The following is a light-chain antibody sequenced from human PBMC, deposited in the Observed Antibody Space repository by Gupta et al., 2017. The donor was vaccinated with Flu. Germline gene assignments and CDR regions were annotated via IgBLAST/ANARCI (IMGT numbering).Light chain of an antibody. CDR3: RKYDSAAWT. J-gene: IGKJ1*01. Sequence: DIPMPLSPSSLSASVGDRFTITRRASRGISFYFTWYQQRPGKVPKLLIYGSSTLHSRGPSRISGSGSGADDTLTITSLQHEDAATYYCRKYDSAAWTFGRGTKVEIK. V-gene: IGKV1-27*01. CDR2: GSS. CDR1: RGISFY.